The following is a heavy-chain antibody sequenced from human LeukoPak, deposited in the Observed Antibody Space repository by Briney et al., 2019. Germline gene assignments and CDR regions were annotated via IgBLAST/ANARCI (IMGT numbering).Heavy chain of an antibody. J-gene: IGHJ5*02. CDR2: IIPIFGTA. Sequence: ASVKVSCRASGGTFSSYAISWVRQVPGQGLEWMGGIIPIFGTANYAQTFQGRVTITTDESTSTAYMELSSLRSEDTAVYYCAMGVGVPAIWFDPWGQGTLVTVSS. CDR1: GGTFSSYA. V-gene: IGHV1-69*05. CDR3: AMGVGVPAIWFDP. D-gene: IGHD2-2*01.